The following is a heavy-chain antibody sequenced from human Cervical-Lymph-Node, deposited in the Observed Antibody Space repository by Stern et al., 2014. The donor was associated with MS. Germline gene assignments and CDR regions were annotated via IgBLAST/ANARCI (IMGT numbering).Heavy chain of an antibody. Sequence: VQLVQSGAEVKKPGSSVKVSCKASGTTFTNFGFSWVRQAPGQGLDWMGGVIPLFGNSHYAQNFQGRFTITGDISNNNTYMELTSLRFEDTAVYYCARDNDDNGMDVWGQGTTVSVSS. CDR2: VIPLFGNS. J-gene: IGHJ6*02. V-gene: IGHV1-69*06. D-gene: IGHD1-1*01. CDR1: GTTFTNFG. CDR3: ARDNDDNGMDV.